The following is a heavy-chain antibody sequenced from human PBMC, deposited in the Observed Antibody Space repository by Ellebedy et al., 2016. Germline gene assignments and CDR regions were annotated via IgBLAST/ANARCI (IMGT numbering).Heavy chain of an antibody. V-gene: IGHV3-7*04. D-gene: IGHD7-27*01. CDR1: GFSFSTFS. J-gene: IGHJ4*02. Sequence: GGSLRLSCEASGFSFSTFSMGWVRQAPGRGLQWVANMDPGGSSKVYVDSVRGRFIISRDNAKRSLYLQMNSLRVEDTAVYYCAKGPNWESGYWGQGTLVTVSS. CDR3: AKGPNWESGY. CDR2: MDPGGSSK.